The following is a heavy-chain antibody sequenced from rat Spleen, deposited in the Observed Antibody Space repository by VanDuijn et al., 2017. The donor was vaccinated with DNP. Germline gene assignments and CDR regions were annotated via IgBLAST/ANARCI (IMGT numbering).Heavy chain of an antibody. V-gene: IGHV5-7*01. J-gene: IGHJ2*01. CDR1: GFIFSDHN. CDR3: AKHEYYFDY. CDR2: ISCDGSST. Sequence: EVQLVESDGGLVQPGRSLKLSCAASGFIFSDHNMAWVRQAPKTGLEWLATISCDGSSTYYRDSVKGRFTISRDNAKSTLYLQMDSLRSEDTATYYCAKHEYYFDYWGQGVMVTVSS.